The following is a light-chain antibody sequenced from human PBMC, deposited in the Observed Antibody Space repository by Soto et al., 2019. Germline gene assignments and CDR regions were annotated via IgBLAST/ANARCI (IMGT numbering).Light chain of an antibody. CDR2: EVT. Sequence: QSVLTQPASVSGSPGQSITISCTGTSSDVGGYNYVSWYQQHPGKAPKLMIYEVTNRPAGVSNRFSGSKSGSTASLTISGLQAEDEADYYCSSYTRTSTLVFGGGTQLTVL. J-gene: IGLJ2*01. V-gene: IGLV2-14*01. CDR3: SSYTRTSTLV. CDR1: SSDVGGYNY.